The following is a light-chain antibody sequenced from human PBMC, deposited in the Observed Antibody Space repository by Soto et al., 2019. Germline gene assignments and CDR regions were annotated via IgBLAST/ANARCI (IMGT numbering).Light chain of an antibody. V-gene: IGKV3-11*01. J-gene: IGKJ1*01. CDR2: DAS. Sequence: EIVLTQSPATLSLSPGERATLSCRASQSVSSYLAWYQQKPGQAPRLLIYDASTRATGIPARFSGSGSGTDFTLTITSLEPEDFAVYYCQQYGSSPRTFGQGTKVDI. CDR1: QSVSSY. CDR3: QQYGSSPRT.